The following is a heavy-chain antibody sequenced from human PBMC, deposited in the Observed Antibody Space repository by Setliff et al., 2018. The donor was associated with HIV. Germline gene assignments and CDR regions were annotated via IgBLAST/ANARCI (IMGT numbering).Heavy chain of an antibody. V-gene: IGHV1-69*06. Sequence: SVKVSCKTSGGTFSSFGISWVRQAPGQGLEWMGRITPIFGTTNHAQKFQGRVTITADKSTSTAYMELSSLRSEDTAVYYCAREGGGHSTAFDYWGQGTLVTVSS. CDR1: GGTFSSFG. D-gene: IGHD4-17*01. CDR3: AREGGGHSTAFDY. CDR2: ITPIFGTT. J-gene: IGHJ4*02.